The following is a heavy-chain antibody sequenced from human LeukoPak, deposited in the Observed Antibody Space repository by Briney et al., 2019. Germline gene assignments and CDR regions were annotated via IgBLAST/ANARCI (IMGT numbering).Heavy chain of an antibody. CDR1: GGSISSYY. CDR2: IYYSGST. J-gene: IGHJ5*02. Sequence: TSETLSLTCTVSGGSISSYYWSWIRQPPGKGLEWIGYIYYSGSTNYNPSLKSRVTISVDTSKNQFSLKLSSVTAADTAVYYCARGQRLQGSGWYLNWFDPWGQGTLVTVSS. CDR3: ARGQRLQGSGWYLNWFDP. D-gene: IGHD6-19*01. V-gene: IGHV4-59*01.